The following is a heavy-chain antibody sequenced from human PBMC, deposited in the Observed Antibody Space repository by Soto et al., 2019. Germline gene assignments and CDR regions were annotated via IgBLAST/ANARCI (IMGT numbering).Heavy chain of an antibody. V-gene: IGHV3-21*01. Sequence: VRLSCAASGFTFSSYSMNWVRQAPGKGLEWVSSISSSSSYIYYADSVKGRFTISRDNAKNSLYLQMNSLRAEDTAVYYCAREGAANHYGDAFDFSGQGTMVTVSS. J-gene: IGHJ3*01. CDR3: AREGAANHYGDAFDF. CDR2: ISSSSSYI. CDR1: GFTFSSYS. D-gene: IGHD3-10*01.